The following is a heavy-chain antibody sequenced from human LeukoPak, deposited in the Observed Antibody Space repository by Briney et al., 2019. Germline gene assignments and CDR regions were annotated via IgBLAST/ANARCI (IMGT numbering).Heavy chain of an antibody. CDR1: GYTFTSYA. V-gene: IGHV1-18*04. J-gene: IGHJ5*02. D-gene: IGHD4-17*01. Sequence: ASVKVSCKTSGYTFTSYAISWVRQAPGQGLEWMGWISTYNGNTNYAQKLQGRVTMTTDTSTSTAYLELRSLRSDDTAVYYCARDLDGDSNSWGQRTLVTVSS. CDR2: ISTYNGNT. CDR3: ARDLDGDSNS.